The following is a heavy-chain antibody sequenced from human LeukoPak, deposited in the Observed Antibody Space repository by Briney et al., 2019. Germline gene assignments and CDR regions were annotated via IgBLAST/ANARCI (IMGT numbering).Heavy chain of an antibody. CDR2: INHSGST. Sequence: SETLSLTCAVYGGSFSGYYWSWIRQPPGKGLEWIGEINHSGSTNYNPSLKSRVTISVDTSKNQFSLKLSSVTAADTAVYYCARTTFGRPGYFDYWGQGTLVTVSS. D-gene: IGHD3-3*01. V-gene: IGHV4-34*01. CDR1: GGSFSGYY. J-gene: IGHJ4*02. CDR3: ARTTFGRPGYFDY.